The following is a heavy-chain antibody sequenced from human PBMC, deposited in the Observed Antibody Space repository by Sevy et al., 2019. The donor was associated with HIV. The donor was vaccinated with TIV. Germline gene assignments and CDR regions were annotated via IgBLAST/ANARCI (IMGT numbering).Heavy chain of an antibody. CDR1: GGSFRSDY. D-gene: IGHD3-22*01. CDR2: IDYSGRT. CDR3: ARLPLVYYDCIGYYYGGFDY. Sequence: SETLSLTCTVSGGSFRSDYWSWIRQSPGKGLEYIAYIDYSGRTTYNPSLTSRVTISVDTSKNQFSLRLSSVTAADTVSYYCARLPLVYYDCIGYYYGGFDYWGQGTLVTVSS. J-gene: IGHJ4*02. V-gene: IGHV4-59*08.